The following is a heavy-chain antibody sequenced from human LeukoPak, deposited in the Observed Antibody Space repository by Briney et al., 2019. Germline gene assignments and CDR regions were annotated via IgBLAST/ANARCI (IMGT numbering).Heavy chain of an antibody. V-gene: IGHV4-34*01. CDR1: GGSFSGYY. CDR3: ARGLCSSGSCCYGY. J-gene: IGHJ4*02. D-gene: IGHD2-15*01. CDR2: INHSGST. Sequence: SETLSLTCAVYGGSFSGYYWSWIRQPPGKGLEWIGEINHSGSTNYNPSLKSRVTISVDTSKNQFSLKLSSVTAADTAVYYCARGLCSSGSCCYGYWGQGTLVTVSS.